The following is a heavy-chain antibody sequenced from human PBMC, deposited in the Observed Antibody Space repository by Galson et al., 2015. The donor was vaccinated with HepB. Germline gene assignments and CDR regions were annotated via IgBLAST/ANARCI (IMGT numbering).Heavy chain of an antibody. V-gene: IGHV1-2*06. CDR3: ARSPLITKYYFDY. CDR2: INPNSGGT. CDR1: GSTFTGYY. D-gene: IGHD3-16*01. Sequence: SVKVSCKASGSTFTGYYMHWVRQALGQGLEWMGRINPNSGGTNYAQKFQGRVTMTRDASISTAYMELSRLRSDDTAVYYCARSPLITKYYFDYWGQGTLVTVSS. J-gene: IGHJ4*02.